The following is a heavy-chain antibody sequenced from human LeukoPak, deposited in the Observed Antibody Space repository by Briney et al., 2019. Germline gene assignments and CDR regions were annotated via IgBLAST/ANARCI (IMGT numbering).Heavy chain of an antibody. CDR3: AKEIAVAGTCWFDP. V-gene: IGHV3-30*18. J-gene: IGHJ5*02. D-gene: IGHD6-19*01. CDR1: GFTFSSYG. Sequence: GRSLRLSCAASGFTFSSYGMHWVRQAPGKGLEWVAVISYDGSNKYYADSVKGRFTISRDNSKNTLYPQMNSLRAEDTAVYYCAKEIAVAGTCWFDPWGQGTLVTVSS. CDR2: ISYDGSNK.